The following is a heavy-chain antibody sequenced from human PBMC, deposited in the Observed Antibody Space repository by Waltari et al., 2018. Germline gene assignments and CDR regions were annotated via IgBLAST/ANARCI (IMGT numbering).Heavy chain of an antibody. D-gene: IGHD3-16*01. V-gene: IGHV3-30*02. Sequence: QVQLVESGGGVVQPGGSLRLSCAASGFTFSSYGMHWVRQAPGKGLEWVAFIRYDGSNKYYADSVKGRFTISRDNSKNTLYLQMNSLRAEDTAVYYCAKDRVFGYSHFDYGGQGTLVTVSS. CDR3: AKDRVFGYSHFDY. CDR2: IRYDGSNK. CDR1: GFTFSSYG. J-gene: IGHJ4*02.